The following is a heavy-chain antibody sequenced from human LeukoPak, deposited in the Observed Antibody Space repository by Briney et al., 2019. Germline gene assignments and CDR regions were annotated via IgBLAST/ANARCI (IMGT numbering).Heavy chain of an antibody. D-gene: IGHD2-2*01. CDR2: ISGSGGST. CDR1: GFTFSSYA. J-gene: IGHJ4*02. CDR3: AKGIDIVVVPAAILDY. Sequence: GGSLRLSCAASGFTFSSYAVSWVRQAPGKGLEWVSAISGSGGSTYYADSVKGRFTISKENSKNTLYLKMNSLRAEDTAVYYCAKGIDIVVVPAAILDYWGQGTLVTVSS. V-gene: IGHV3-23*01.